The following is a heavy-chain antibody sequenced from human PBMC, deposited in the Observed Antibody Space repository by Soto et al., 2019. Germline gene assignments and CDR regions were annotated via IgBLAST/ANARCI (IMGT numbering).Heavy chain of an antibody. CDR1: GGSISNYY. CDR2: IHYSGNT. Sequence: PSETLSLTCTVSGGSISNYYWSWIRQPPGKGLEWIGYIHYSGNTKYNPSLKSRVTISADTSKNQFSLKLSSVTAADTAVYYCARGHYDVWSGYFATIDYWGQGSLVTVSS. CDR3: ARGHYDVWSGYFATIDY. D-gene: IGHD3-3*01. V-gene: IGHV4-59*08. J-gene: IGHJ4*02.